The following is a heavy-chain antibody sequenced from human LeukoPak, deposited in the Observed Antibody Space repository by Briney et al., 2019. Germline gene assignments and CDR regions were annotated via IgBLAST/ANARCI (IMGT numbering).Heavy chain of an antibody. CDR1: GYSFASYW. D-gene: IGHD4-23*01. V-gene: IGHV5-51*01. Sequence: GESLKISCEGSGYSFASYWIGWVRQMPGKGLEWMGIIYPADSDTRYSPSFQGQVTISVDKSISTAYLHWSSLKASDTAIYYCTRRDFGGNSYFDYWGQGALVTVSS. CDR3: TRRDFGGNSYFDY. J-gene: IGHJ4*02. CDR2: IYPADSDT.